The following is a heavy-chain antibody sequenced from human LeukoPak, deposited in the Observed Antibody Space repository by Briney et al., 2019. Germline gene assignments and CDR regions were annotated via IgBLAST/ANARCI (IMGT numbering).Heavy chain of an antibody. CDR1: GYSITSTYW. Sequence: AETLSLTCAVSGYSITSTYWWGWIRQTPGRGLEWIGSLHHSGSTSYSPSLKSRVTISVDTSKNQFSLRLSSVTAAGTAVYYCARVGGDDSTGHYSVDYWGQGTLVTVSS. CDR3: ARVGGDDSTGHYSVDY. CDR2: LHHSGST. D-gene: IGHD3-22*01. J-gene: IGHJ4*02. V-gene: IGHV4-38-2*01.